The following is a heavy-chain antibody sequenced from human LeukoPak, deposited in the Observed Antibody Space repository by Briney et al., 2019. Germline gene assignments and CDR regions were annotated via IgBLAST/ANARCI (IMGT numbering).Heavy chain of an antibody. D-gene: IGHD5-12*01. CDR3: ARDWRGYDSRGFYDAFDI. CDR2: IYNGGST. V-gene: IGHV3-66*01. J-gene: IGHJ3*02. Sequence: PGGSLRLSCTASGFIFTAYGMHWVRQAPGKGLEWVSIIYNGGSTYYADSVKGRFTISRDNSNNTLYLQMNSLRAEDTAVYYCARDWRGYDSRGFYDAFDIWGQGTMVTVSS. CDR1: GFIFTAYG.